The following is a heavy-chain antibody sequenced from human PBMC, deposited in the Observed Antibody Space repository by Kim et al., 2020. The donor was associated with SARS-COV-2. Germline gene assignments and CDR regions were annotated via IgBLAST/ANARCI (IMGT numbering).Heavy chain of an antibody. J-gene: IGHJ6*01. Sequence: GGSLRLSCAASGFTFSSYSMNWVRQAPGKGLEWVSSISSSSCIYYADSSKGRCTISRDNAKNSLHLQLNSLRAEDTAAYYCSRGGRGIATTMVACYYG. V-gene: IGHV3-21*01. CDR2: ISSSSCI. CDR3: SRGGRGIATTMVACYYG. CDR1: GFTFSSYS. D-gene: IGHD2-21*01.